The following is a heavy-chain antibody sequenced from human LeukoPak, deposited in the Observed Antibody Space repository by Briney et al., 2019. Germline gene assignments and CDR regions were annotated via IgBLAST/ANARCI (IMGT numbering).Heavy chain of an antibody. D-gene: IGHD2-2*01. Sequence: PSETLSLTCSVSGGSISSYYWSWIRQPPGKGLEWIGCIFYSGSTNYNPSLKSRVTISVDTSKNQFSLRLSSVTAADTAVYYCASSPAINYFAYWGQGILVTVSS. CDR3: ASSPAINYFAY. CDR1: GGSISSYY. J-gene: IGHJ4*02. CDR2: IFYSGST. V-gene: IGHV4-59*08.